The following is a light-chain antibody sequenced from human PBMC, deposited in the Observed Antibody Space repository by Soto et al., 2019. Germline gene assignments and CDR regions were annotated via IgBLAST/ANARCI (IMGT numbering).Light chain of an antibody. V-gene: IGKV3-20*01. J-gene: IGKJ4*01. CDR2: DAS. Sequence: DIVLTQSPGTLSLSPGERATLSCRASQSVRSNYLAWYQQKPGQAPRFLIYDASSRATGMPDRFSGSGSGTDFTLTISRLEPEDFAVYYCQQYGSSPLTFGGGTKVEIK. CDR1: QSVRSNY. CDR3: QQYGSSPLT.